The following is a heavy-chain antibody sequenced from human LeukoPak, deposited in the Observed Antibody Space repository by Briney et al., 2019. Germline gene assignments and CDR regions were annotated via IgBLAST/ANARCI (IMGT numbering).Heavy chain of an antibody. Sequence: GGSLRLSCAASEFAFSNSALSWVRQAPGKGLEWVSTISDSGGSTYYADSVKGRFTISRDNSKNTLYLQMNSLRAEDTAVYYCAKRGTVTTFGHCDYWGQGTLVTVSS. CDR1: EFAFSNSA. V-gene: IGHV3-23*01. J-gene: IGHJ4*02. CDR3: AKRGTVTTFGHCDY. CDR2: ISDSGGST. D-gene: IGHD4-17*01.